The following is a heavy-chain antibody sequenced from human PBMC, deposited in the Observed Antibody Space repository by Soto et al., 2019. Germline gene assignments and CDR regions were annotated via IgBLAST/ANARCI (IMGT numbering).Heavy chain of an antibody. CDR2: IYYSGST. J-gene: IGHJ4*02. V-gene: IGHV4-59*01. Sequence: QVQLQESGPGLVKPSETLSLTCTVSGGSISSYYWSWIRQPPGKGLEWIGYIYYSGSTNYNPSLKSRVTISVDTSQNQFSLKLSSVTAADTAVYYCARGEVVAASNYFDYWGQGTLVTVSS. D-gene: IGHD2-15*01. CDR3: ARGEVVAASNYFDY. CDR1: GGSISSYY.